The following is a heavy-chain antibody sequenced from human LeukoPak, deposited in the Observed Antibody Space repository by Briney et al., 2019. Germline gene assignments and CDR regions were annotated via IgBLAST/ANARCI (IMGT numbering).Heavy chain of an antibody. D-gene: IGHD3-10*01. Sequence: ASETLSLTCTVSGGSISSYYWSWIRQPPGKGLEWIGYIYYSGSTNYNPSLKSRVTISVDTSKNQFSLKLSSVTAADTAVYYCARDMVRDRWFDPWGQGTLVTVSS. CDR2: IYYSGST. CDR3: ARDMVRDRWFDP. V-gene: IGHV4-59*01. J-gene: IGHJ5*02. CDR1: GGSISSYY.